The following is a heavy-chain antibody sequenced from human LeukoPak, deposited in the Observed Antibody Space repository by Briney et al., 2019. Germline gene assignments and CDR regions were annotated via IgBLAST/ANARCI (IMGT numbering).Heavy chain of an antibody. CDR2: IYYSGST. V-gene: IGHV4-39*07. CDR1: GGSISSSSYY. D-gene: IGHD6-19*01. CDR3: ARADLILTQLQLVPRVAGID. J-gene: IGHJ4*02. Sequence: PSETLSLTCTVSGGSISSSSYYWGWIRQPPGKGLEWIGSIYYSGSTYYNPSLKSRVTISVDTSKNQFSLKLSSVTAADTAVYYCARADLILTQLQLVPRVAGIDWGQGTLVTVSS.